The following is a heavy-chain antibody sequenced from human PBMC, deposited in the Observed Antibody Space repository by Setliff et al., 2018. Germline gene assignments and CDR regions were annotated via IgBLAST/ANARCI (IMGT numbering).Heavy chain of an antibody. J-gene: IGHJ4*02. CDR3: ASGLNWLSSTEFDY. CDR1: GYSISSGYY. V-gene: IGHV4-38-2*02. D-gene: IGHD1-20*01. CDR2: IYYSGST. Sequence: TLSLPCTVSGYSISSGYYWGWIRQPPGKGLEWIGCIYYSGSTYYNPSLKSRVTISLDTSKNQFSLKLTSVTAADTAVYYCASGLNWLSSTEFDYWGQGTLVTV.